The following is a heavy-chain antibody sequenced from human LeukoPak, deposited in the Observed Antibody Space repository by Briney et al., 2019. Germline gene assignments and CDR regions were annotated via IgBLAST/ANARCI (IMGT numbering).Heavy chain of an antibody. J-gene: IGHJ4*02. CDR3: ARQKGYCSSTSCYKTRSFDY. Sequence: SETLSLTCTVSGGSISGYYWSWIRQPPGKGLEWIGEINHSGSTNYNPSLKSRVTISVDTSKNQFSLKLSSVTAADTAVYYCARQKGYCSSTSCYKTRSFDYWGQGTLVTVSS. CDR1: GGSISGYY. D-gene: IGHD2-2*02. CDR2: INHSGST. V-gene: IGHV4-34*01.